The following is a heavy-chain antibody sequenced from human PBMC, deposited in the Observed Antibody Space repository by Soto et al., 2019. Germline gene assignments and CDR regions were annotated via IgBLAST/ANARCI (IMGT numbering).Heavy chain of an antibody. CDR2: IYYSGST. CDR1: GGSISSYY. Sequence: SETLSLTCTVSGGSISSYYWSWIRQPPGKGLEWIGYIYYSGSTNYNPSLKSRVTISVDTSKNQFSLKLSSVTAADTAVYYCARGLGYCSSTSCSNFDYWGQGTLVTVSS. V-gene: IGHV4-59*01. CDR3: ARGLGYCSSTSCSNFDY. D-gene: IGHD2-2*01. J-gene: IGHJ4*02.